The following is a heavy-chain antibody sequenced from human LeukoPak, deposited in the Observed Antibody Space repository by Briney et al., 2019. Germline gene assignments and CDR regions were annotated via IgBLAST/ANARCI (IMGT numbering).Heavy chain of an antibody. CDR1: GGSISSSSYY. J-gene: IGHJ5*02. Sequence: KASETLSLTCTVSGGSISSSSYYWGWIRQPPGKGLEWIGSIYYSGSTYYNPSLKSRVTISVDTSKNQFSLKLSSVTAADTAVYYCARQVAAAREFDWFDPWGQGTLVTVSS. CDR3: ARQVAAAREFDWFDP. CDR2: IYYSGST. V-gene: IGHV4-39*01. D-gene: IGHD6-13*01.